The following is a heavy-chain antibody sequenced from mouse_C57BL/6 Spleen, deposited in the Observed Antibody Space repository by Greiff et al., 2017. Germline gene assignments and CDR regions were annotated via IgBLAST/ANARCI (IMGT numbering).Heavy chain of an antibody. Sequence: VQLQQSGAELARPGASVKLSCKASGYTFTSYGISWVKQRPGQGLEWIGEISPRSGNTYYNEQFKGKATLTSDKSSSTAYMGLRSLTSEDSAVYFCARRLGLAMDYWGQGTSVTVSS. CDR2: ISPRSGNT. J-gene: IGHJ4*01. CDR1: GYTFTSYG. CDR3: ARRLGLAMDY. D-gene: IGHD4-1*01. V-gene: IGHV1-81*01.